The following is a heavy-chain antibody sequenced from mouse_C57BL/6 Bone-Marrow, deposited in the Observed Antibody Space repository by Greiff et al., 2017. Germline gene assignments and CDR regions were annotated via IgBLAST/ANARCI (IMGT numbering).Heavy chain of an antibody. CDR1: GYTFTDYY. Sequence: VQLQQSGPVLVKPGASVKMSCKASGYTFTDYYMNWVKQSHGKSLEWIGVINPYNGGTSYNQKFKGKATLTVDKSSSTAYMELNSLTSEDSAVXYCARWESYAMDYWGQGTSVTVSS. V-gene: IGHV1-19*01. J-gene: IGHJ4*01. CDR3: ARWESYAMDY. D-gene: IGHD4-1*01. CDR2: INPYNGGT.